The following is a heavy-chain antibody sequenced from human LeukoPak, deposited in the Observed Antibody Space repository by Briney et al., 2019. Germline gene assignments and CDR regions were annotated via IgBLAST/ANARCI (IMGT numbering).Heavy chain of an antibody. CDR1: GDSVSSNSAA. CDR2: TYYRSKWYN. Sequence: SPTLSLTCVISGDSVSSNSAAWNWLRQSPSRGLEWLGRTYYRSKWYNDYAVSVKSRITINPDTSKNQFSLQLNSVTPEDTAVYYCARDRYCSSTSCKYYFDYWGQGTLVTVSS. D-gene: IGHD2-2*01. V-gene: IGHV6-1*01. CDR3: ARDRYCSSTSCKYYFDY. J-gene: IGHJ4*02.